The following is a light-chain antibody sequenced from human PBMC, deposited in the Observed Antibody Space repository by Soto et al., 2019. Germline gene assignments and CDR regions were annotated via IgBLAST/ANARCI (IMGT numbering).Light chain of an antibody. V-gene: IGKV3-11*01. CDR1: QNIMSL. CDR3: QQRSDWPIT. CDR2: DAS. J-gene: IGKJ5*01. Sequence: EIVLTQSPATLSLSPGERATLSCRASQNIMSLLAWYQQRPGQAPRLLIYDASDRATGIPARFSGSGSETELTLTISSLEPEDFAVYYCQQRSDWPITFGQGTRLEIK.